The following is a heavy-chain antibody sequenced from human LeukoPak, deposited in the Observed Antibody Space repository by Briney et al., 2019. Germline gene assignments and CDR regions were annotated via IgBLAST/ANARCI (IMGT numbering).Heavy chain of an antibody. V-gene: IGHV4-39*02. CDR1: GGSISSTGYY. CDR3: ARDDILTGSFDF. J-gene: IGHJ4*02. CDR2: IYYSGIN. D-gene: IGHD3-9*01. Sequence: PSETQSLTCTVSGGSISSTGYYWDWIRQPPGKGLEWIGNIYYSGINCYNPSLRSRVTISVDTSKNQFSLKVSSVTAADAAVYYCARDDILTGSFDFWGQGTLVTVSS.